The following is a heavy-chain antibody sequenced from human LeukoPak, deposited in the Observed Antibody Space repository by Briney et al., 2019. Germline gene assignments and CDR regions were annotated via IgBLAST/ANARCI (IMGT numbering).Heavy chain of an antibody. J-gene: IGHJ4*02. V-gene: IGHV1-2*02. CDR3: ARGVGGSGSYYYVN. Sequence: ASVKVSCKASGYTFTGYYIHWVRQAPGPGLEWMGWINPNTGATNYAQNFQGRVTMTRDTSNSTAYMELSSLRSEDTAVYYCARGVGGSGSYYYVNWGQGTLVTVSS. CDR2: INPNTGAT. D-gene: IGHD3-10*01. CDR1: GYTFTGYY.